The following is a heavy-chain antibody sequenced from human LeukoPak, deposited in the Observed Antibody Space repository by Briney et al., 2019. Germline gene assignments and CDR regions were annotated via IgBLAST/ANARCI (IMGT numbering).Heavy chain of an antibody. CDR3: ARSRGYIYGSDY. CDR1: GGSISSYF. CDR2: VYYTGST. V-gene: IGHV4-59*08. D-gene: IGHD5-18*01. Sequence: SETLSLTCTVSGGSISSYFWTWIRQPPGKGLEWIGSVYYTGSTNYNPSLKSRVTISLDTSKNQFSLKLTSVTAADTAVYYCARSRGYIYGSDYWAREPWSPSPQ. J-gene: IGHJ4*02.